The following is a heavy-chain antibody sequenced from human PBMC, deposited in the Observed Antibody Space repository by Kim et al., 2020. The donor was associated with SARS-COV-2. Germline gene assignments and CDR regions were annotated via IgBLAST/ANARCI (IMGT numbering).Heavy chain of an antibody. CDR2: IYYSGST. CDR3: AITVPFIAERRRYYFDY. J-gene: IGHJ4*02. D-gene: IGHD6-13*01. Sequence: SETLSLTCTVSGGSISSSSYYWGWIRQPPGKGLEWIGSIYYSGSTYYNPSLKSRVTISVDTSKNQFSLKLSSVTAADTAVYYCAITVPFIAERRRYYFDYWGQGTLVTVSS. CDR1: GGSISSSSYY. V-gene: IGHV4-39*01.